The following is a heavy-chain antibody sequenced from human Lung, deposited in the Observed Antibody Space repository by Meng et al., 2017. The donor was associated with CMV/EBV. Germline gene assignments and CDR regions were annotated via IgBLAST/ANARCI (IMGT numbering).Heavy chain of an antibody. D-gene: IGHD3-3*01. Sequence: QVQLVQSGAEVKKPGASVKVSCKASGYTFTGYYMHWVRQAPGQGLEWMGWINPNSGGTNYAQKFQGRVTMTRDTSISTAYMELSRLRSDDTAVYYCARGRDVLRFLEWLLPDYRGQGTLVTVSS. CDR2: INPNSGGT. J-gene: IGHJ4*02. CDR1: GYTFTGYY. CDR3: ARGRDVLRFLEWLLPDY. V-gene: IGHV1-2*02.